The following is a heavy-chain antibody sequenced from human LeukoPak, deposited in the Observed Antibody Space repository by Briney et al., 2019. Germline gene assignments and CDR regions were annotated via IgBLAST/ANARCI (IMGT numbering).Heavy chain of an antibody. CDR2: ISGSGGST. CDR3: ASTYSSGCYANDY. V-gene: IGHV3-23*01. CDR1: GFTFSRYA. Sequence: GGSLRLSCAASGFTFSRYAMSWVRQAPGKGLEWVSAISGSGGSTYYADSLKGRFTISRDNSKNTLYLQVNSLRAEDTAVYYCASTYSSGCYANDYWGQGTLVTVSS. D-gene: IGHD6-19*01. J-gene: IGHJ4*02.